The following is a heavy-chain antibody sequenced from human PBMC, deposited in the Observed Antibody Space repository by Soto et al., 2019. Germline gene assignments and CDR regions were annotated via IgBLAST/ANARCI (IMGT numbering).Heavy chain of an antibody. J-gene: IGHJ3*02. CDR1: GGSISSYY. V-gene: IGHV4-59*01. CDR2: IYYSGST. Sequence: ASETLSLTCTVSGGSISSYYWSWIRQPPGKGLEWIGYIYYSGSTNYNPSLKSRVTISVDTSKNQFSLKLSSVTAADTAVYYCARVLNYDILTDAFDIWGQGTMVTVSS. D-gene: IGHD3-9*01. CDR3: ARVLNYDILTDAFDI.